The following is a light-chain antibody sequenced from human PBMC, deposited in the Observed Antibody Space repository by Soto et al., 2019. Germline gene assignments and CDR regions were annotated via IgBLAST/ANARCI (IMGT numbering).Light chain of an antibody. CDR2: ATS. Sequence: IQLTQSPSSLSASVGDRVTITCRTSQSISACLNWYRQKTGQAPELLIYATSKLHSGVPYRFSGSVSVTEFTLTIKSLQPEDLATYYCQQSHSTEYSFGQGTRLEIK. CDR1: QSISAC. V-gene: IGKV1-39*01. CDR3: QQSHSTEYS. J-gene: IGKJ2*01.